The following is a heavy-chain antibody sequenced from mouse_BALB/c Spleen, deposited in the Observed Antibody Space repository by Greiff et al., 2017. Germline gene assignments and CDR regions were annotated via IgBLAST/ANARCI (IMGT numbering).Heavy chain of an antibody. Sequence: EVQVVESGGGLVQPGGSLKLSCAASGFTFSSYGMSWVRQTPDKRLELVATINSNGGSTYYPDSVKGRFTISRDNAKNTLYLQMSSLKSEDTAMYYCARGDDSFFAYWGQGTLVTVSA. V-gene: IGHV5-6-3*01. J-gene: IGHJ3*01. D-gene: IGHD2-4*01. CDR2: INSNGGST. CDR1: GFTFSSYG. CDR3: ARGDDSFFAY.